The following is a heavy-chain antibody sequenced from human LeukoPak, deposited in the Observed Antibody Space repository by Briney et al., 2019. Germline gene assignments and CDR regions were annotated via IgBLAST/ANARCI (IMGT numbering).Heavy chain of an antibody. CDR2: ISAYNGNT. CDR1: GYTFTGYY. V-gene: IGHV1-18*04. CDR3: ARKDWYFDL. J-gene: IGHJ2*01. Sequence: ASVKVSCTASGYTFTGYYMHCVRQAPGQGLEWMGWISAYNGNTNYAQKLQGGVTMTTDTSTSTAYMELRSLRSDDTAVYYCARKDWYFDLWGRGTLVTVSS.